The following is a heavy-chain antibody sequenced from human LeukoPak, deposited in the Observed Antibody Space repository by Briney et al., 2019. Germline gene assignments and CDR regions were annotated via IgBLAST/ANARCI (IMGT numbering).Heavy chain of an antibody. Sequence: GRSLRLSCAASGFTFSSYGMHWVRQAPGKGLEWVAVISYDGSNKYYADSVKGRFTISRDNSKNTLYLQMNSLRAEDTAVYYCARGSGSYYVPYYFDYWGQGTLVTVSS. J-gene: IGHJ4*02. V-gene: IGHV3-30*03. CDR1: GFTFSSYG. CDR3: ARGSGSYYVPYYFDY. D-gene: IGHD1-26*01. CDR2: ISYDGSNK.